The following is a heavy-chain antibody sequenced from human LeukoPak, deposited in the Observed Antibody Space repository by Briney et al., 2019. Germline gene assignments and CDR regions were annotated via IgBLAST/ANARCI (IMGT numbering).Heavy chain of an antibody. CDR2: FSGSGGNT. Sequence: GGSLRLSCAASGFTFSSYAMSWVRQAPGRGLECISGFSGSGGNTYYADSVKGRFTISRDNSKNTLYLQMNSLRAEDTAVYYCARKGNSGSDYWGQGTLVTVSS. J-gene: IGHJ4*02. V-gene: IGHV3-23*01. D-gene: IGHD3-22*01. CDR1: GFTFSSYA. CDR3: ARKGNSGSDY.